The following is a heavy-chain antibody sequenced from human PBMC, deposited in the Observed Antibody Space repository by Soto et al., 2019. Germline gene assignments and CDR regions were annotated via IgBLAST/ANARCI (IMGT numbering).Heavy chain of an antibody. V-gene: IGHV4-59*08. CDR3: ARVLTIFPSNYFDY. Sequence: TSETLSLTWTVAGGYISTYYWSWIRQPPGKGLEWIGHIYYSGSTNYNPSLKSRVIISVDTSKNQISLKLSSVTAADTAVYYCARVLTIFPSNYFDYWGQGILVTVPS. CDR1: GGYISTYY. CDR2: IYYSGST. D-gene: IGHD3-9*01. J-gene: IGHJ4*02.